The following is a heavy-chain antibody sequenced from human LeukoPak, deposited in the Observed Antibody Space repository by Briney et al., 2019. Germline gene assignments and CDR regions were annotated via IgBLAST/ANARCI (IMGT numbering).Heavy chain of an antibody. V-gene: IGHV4-38-2*02. CDR3: AREVLYALDV. Sequence: SETLSLTCTVSGFSVSSVYYWGWIRQPPGKGLEWIGSIYRSGSTYYNPSLKSRVTISVDTSKNQFSLKLSSVTAADTAVYYCAREVLYALDVWGKGTTVTVSS. CDR1: GFSVSSVYY. CDR2: IYRSGST. J-gene: IGHJ6*04. D-gene: IGHD2-8*01.